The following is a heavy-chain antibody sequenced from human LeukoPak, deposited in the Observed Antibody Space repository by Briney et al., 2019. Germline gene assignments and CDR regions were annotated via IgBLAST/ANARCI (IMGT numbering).Heavy chain of an antibody. D-gene: IGHD6-19*01. V-gene: IGHV4-39*07. J-gene: IGHJ4*02. CDR3: ARVSSGWYYFDY. Sequence: PSETLSLTCTVSGGSISSSSYYWGWIRQPPGKGLEWIGSIYYSGSTYYNPSLKSRVTISVDTSKNQFSLKLSSVTAADTAVYYCARVSSGWYYFDYWGQGTQVTVSS. CDR1: GGSISSSSYY. CDR2: IYYSGST.